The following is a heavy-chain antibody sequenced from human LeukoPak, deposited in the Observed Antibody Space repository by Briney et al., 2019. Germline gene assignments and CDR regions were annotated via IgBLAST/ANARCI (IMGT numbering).Heavy chain of an antibody. Sequence: SETLSLTCTVSGGSISSSGYYWGWIRQPPGKGLEWIGSIYYSGSTYYNPSLKSRVTISVDTSKNQFSLKLSSVTAADTAVYYCARHGDSSKEGIFDYWSQGTLVTVSS. CDR2: IYYSGST. CDR1: GGSISSSGYY. V-gene: IGHV4-39*01. D-gene: IGHD6-13*01. CDR3: ARHGDSSKEGIFDY. J-gene: IGHJ4*02.